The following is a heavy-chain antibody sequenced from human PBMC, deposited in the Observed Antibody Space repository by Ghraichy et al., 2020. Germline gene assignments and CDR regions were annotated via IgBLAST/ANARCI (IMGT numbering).Heavy chain of an antibody. Sequence: GGSLRLSCTASGLIFGSYWMTWVRQAPGKGLEWVANINQDGREKYYVGSVKGRFTIFRDNAKCSLYLQMNNLSAEDTAVYYCSSGDTFDIWGRGTMVTVSS. D-gene: IGHD3-10*01. CDR3: SSGDTFDI. CDR1: GLIFGSYW. J-gene: IGHJ3*02. CDR2: INQDGREK. V-gene: IGHV3-7*03.